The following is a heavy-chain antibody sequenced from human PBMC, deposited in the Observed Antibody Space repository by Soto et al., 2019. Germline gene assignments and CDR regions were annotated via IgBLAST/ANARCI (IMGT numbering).Heavy chain of an antibody. Sequence: ASVKVSCKASGYTFTSYGISWVRQPPEQRLEWMGWINAGNGNTKYSQKFQGRVTITRDTSASTAYMELSSLRSEDTAVYYCARDGVLRFLEWSTAPWGQGTLVTVSS. J-gene: IGHJ5*02. D-gene: IGHD3-3*01. V-gene: IGHV1-3*01. CDR3: ARDGVLRFLEWSTAP. CDR2: INAGNGNT. CDR1: GYTFTSYG.